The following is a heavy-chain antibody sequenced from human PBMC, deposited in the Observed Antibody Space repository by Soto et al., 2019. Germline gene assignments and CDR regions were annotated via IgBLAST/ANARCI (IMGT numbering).Heavy chain of an antibody. D-gene: IGHD2-2*01. CDR2: IIPILGIA. CDR1: GGTFSSYT. Sequence: QVQLVQSGAEVKKPGSSVKVSCKASGGTFSSYTISWVRQAPGQGLEWMGRIIPILGIANYAQKFQGRVTITADKSTSTAYMELSSLRSEYTAVYYCARERVGYCSSTSCYAPFDYWGQGTLVTVSS. V-gene: IGHV1-69*08. J-gene: IGHJ4*02. CDR3: ARERVGYCSSTSCYAPFDY.